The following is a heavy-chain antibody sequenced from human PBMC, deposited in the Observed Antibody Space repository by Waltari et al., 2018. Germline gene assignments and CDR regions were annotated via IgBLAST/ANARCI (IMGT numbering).Heavy chain of an antibody. V-gene: IGHV1-46*01. CDR3: ARGGATTFGRWFDP. CDR1: GYTFTSYY. J-gene: IGHJ5*02. D-gene: IGHD1-26*01. CDR2: INPRGGST. Sequence: QVQLVQSGAEVKKPGASVKGSCKASGYTFTSYYMHWVRQAPGQGLEWMGIINPRGGSTRYAKKFQGRLTMTRDTPTSTVYMELGSLRSEDTAVYYCARGGATTFGRWFDPWGQGTLVTVSS.